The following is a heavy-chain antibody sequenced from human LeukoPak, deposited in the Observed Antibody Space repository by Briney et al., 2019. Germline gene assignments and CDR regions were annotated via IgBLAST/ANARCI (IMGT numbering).Heavy chain of an antibody. CDR1: GYSISSGYY. D-gene: IGHD5-24*01. J-gene: IGHJ4*02. Sequence: PSETLSLTXTVSGYSISSGYYWGWIRQPPGKGLEWIGSIYHSGSTYYNLSLKSRVTISVDTSKNQFSLKLSSVTAADTAVYYCARVTGDGYNYAFDYWGQGTLVTVSS. CDR2: IYHSGST. V-gene: IGHV4-38-2*02. CDR3: ARVTGDGYNYAFDY.